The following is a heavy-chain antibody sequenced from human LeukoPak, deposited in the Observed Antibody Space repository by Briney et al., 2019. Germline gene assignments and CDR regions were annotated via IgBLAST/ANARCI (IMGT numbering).Heavy chain of an antibody. J-gene: IGHJ4*02. D-gene: IGHD5-18*01. CDR3: ARADSYGSILDY. Sequence: SGGSLRLSYAASGFTFSNYWMSWVRQAPGKGLEWVASIDQYGRAKYYVDSVRGRFTFSRDNTKNSLHLQMNSLRAEDTAVYYCARADSYGSILDYWGQGTRVIDSS. CDR2: IDQYGRAK. CDR1: GFTFSNYW. V-gene: IGHV3-7*04.